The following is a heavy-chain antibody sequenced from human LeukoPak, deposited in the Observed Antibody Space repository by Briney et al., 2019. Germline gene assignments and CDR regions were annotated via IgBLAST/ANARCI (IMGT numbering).Heavy chain of an antibody. CDR3: AREGVVTADFDY. CDR2: INPSGGST. CDR1: GYTFTSYY. V-gene: IGHV1-46*01. Sequence: GASVKVFCKASGYTFTSYYMHWVRQAPGQGLEWMGIINPSGGSTSYAQKFQGRVTMTRDTSTSTVYMELSSLRSEDTAVYYCAREGVVTADFDYWGQGTLVTVSS. J-gene: IGHJ4*02. D-gene: IGHD2-21*02.